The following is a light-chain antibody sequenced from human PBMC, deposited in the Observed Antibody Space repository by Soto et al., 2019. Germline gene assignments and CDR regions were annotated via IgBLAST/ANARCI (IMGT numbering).Light chain of an antibody. Sequence: DIVMTQSPDSLALSLGERATINCKSGHSVLYSSNNKNYLAWYQQKPGQPPKLLIYWASTRESGVPDRFSGSGSGTDFTLTVSSLQAEDVAVYYCQQYHSSPRTFGQGTKVDI. CDR2: WAS. V-gene: IGKV4-1*01. J-gene: IGKJ1*01. CDR1: HSVLYSSNNKNY. CDR3: QQYHSSPRT.